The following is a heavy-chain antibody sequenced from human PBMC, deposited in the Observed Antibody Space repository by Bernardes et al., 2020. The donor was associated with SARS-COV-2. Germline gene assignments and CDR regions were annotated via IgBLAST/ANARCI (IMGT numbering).Heavy chain of an antibody. D-gene: IGHD6-19*01. CDR2: ISYNGIT. CDR3: ARHSYYSSGWHYYYYGMDV. V-gene: IGHV4-39*01. CDR1: GGSMSSRGDY. J-gene: IGHJ6*02. Sequence: TLSLTCTVSGGSMSSRGDYWGWIRQPPGKGLEWIGSISYNGITFYNPALKSRVIISVDTSKNQFSLKLSSVTATDTAFYYCARHSYYSSGWHYYYYGMDVWGQGTTVTVSS.